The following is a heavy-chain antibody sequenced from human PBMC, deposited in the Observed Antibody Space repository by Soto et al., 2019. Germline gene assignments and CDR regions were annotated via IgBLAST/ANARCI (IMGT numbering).Heavy chain of an antibody. CDR2: IFHSGST. CDR1: GDSISDYY. CDR3: ARGFCGSIGCSNDAFDI. V-gene: IGHV4-59*01. D-gene: IGHD2-2*01. Sequence: KPSETLSLTCSVSGDSISDYYWSWIRQPPGKGLEWVGYIFHSGSTKYNPSLRSRLTISMDTSQNQFSLSLRSVTAADTALYYCARGFCGSIGCSNDAFDIWGQGTMVTVSS. J-gene: IGHJ3*02.